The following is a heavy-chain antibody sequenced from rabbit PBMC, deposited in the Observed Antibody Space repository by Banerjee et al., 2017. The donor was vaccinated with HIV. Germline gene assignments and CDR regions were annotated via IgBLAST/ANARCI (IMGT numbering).Heavy chain of an antibody. Sequence: QSLEESGGDLVKPGASLTLTCTASGSDISSNAMCWVRQAPGKGLEWIACINSSSGNTVYATWAKGRFTISKTSWTTVTLQMTSLTAADTATYFCARDDAGVVGYDWDLWGQGTLVTVS. D-gene: IGHD4-2*01. CDR1: GSDISSNA. CDR2: INSSSGNT. V-gene: IGHV1S40*01. J-gene: IGHJ3*01. CDR3: ARDDAGVVGYDWDL.